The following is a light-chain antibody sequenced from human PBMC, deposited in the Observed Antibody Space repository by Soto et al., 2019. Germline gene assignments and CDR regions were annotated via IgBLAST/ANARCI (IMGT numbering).Light chain of an antibody. CDR1: QSVGSW. CDR2: KAS. Sequence: DIPITQSPSTLSASVGDRVTITCRASQSVGSWLAWYQQKPGKAPKLLIYKASSLESGVPSRFSGSGSGTEFSLTISSLQPDDFASYHCQQDGSSSPWTFGQGTKVEIK. V-gene: IGKV1-5*03. J-gene: IGKJ1*01. CDR3: QQDGSSSPWT.